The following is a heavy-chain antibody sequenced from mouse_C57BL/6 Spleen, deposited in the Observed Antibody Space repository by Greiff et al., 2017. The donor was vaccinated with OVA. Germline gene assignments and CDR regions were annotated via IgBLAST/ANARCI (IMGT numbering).Heavy chain of an antibody. D-gene: IGHD3-2*02. CDR2: IDPSDSYT. V-gene: IGHV1-50*01. CDR3: ARSGTAQATLDY. Sequence: QVQLQQPGAELVKPGASVKLSCKASGYTFTSYWMQWVKQRPGQGLEWIGEIDPSDSYTNYNQKFKGKATLTVDTSSSTAYMQLNSLTSEDSAVYYCARSGTAQATLDYWGQGTTLTVSS. J-gene: IGHJ2*01. CDR1: GYTFTSYW.